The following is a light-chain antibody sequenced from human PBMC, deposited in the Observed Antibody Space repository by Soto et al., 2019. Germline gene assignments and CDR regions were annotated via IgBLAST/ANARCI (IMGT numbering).Light chain of an antibody. CDR3: CSYAGTYTLWV. Sequence: QSALTQPRSVSGSPGQSVTISCTGTSSDVGGYNFVSWYLQHPGKAPKLIIYDVSKRPSGVPDRFSGSKSGNTASLTISGLQAEDEADYYCCSYAGTYTLWVFGGGTKVTVL. CDR1: SSDVGGYNF. CDR2: DVS. V-gene: IGLV2-11*01. J-gene: IGLJ3*02.